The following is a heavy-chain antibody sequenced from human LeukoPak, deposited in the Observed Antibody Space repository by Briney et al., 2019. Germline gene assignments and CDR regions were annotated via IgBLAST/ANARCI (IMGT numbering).Heavy chain of an antibody. J-gene: IGHJ4*02. CDR1: GFTFSSYA. Sequence: GGSLRLSCAASGFTFSSYAMSWVRQAPGKGLECISGFSGSGGSTYYADSVKGRFTISRDNSKNTLYLQMGSLRAEDMAVYYCARDQSMTTVTTCDYWGQGTLVTVSS. D-gene: IGHD4-17*01. CDR2: FSGSGGST. V-gene: IGHV3-23*01. CDR3: ARDQSMTTVTTCDY.